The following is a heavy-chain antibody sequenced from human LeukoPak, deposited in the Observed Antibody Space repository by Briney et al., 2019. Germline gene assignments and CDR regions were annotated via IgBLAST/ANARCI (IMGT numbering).Heavy chain of an antibody. CDR1: GGSFSGYY. CDR2: IYTSGST. Sequence: PSETLSLTCAVYGGSFSGYYWSWIRQPAGKGLEWIGRIYTSGSTNYNPSLKSRVTISVDTSKNQFSLKLSSVTAADTAVYYCARYGVFRYYDSSGYLQPWGQGTLVTVSS. J-gene: IGHJ5*02. V-gene: IGHV4-59*10. CDR3: ARYGVFRYYDSSGYLQP. D-gene: IGHD3-22*01.